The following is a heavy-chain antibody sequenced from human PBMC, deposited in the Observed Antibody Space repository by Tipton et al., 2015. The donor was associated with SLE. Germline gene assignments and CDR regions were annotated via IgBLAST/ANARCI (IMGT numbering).Heavy chain of an antibody. D-gene: IGHD3-10*01. Sequence: TLSLTCAVYGGSFSGYYWSWIRQPPGKGLEWIGEINHSGSTNYNPSLKSRVTMSVDRSKNQFSLKLSSVTAADTAVYYCARDFRGRIIANRETMGDYLHYYMDVWGKGTTVTVSS. CDR2: INHSGST. J-gene: IGHJ6*03. CDR1: GGSFSGYY. CDR3: ARDFRGRIIANRETMGDYLHYYMDV. V-gene: IGHV4-34*09.